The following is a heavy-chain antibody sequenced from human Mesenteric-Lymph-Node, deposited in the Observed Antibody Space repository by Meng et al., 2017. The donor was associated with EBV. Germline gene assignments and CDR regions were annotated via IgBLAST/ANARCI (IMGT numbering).Heavy chain of an antibody. D-gene: IGHD6-19*01. CDR3: ATQAGNNSGWSPYYFDY. V-gene: IGHV1-69*01. J-gene: IGHJ4*02. CDR1: GDTFSNYA. CDR2: IIPIFGTA. Sequence: QVQLVQSGAEVKKPXXXXXVXCKXSGDTFSNYAISWVRQAPGQGLEWMGGIIPIFGTANYAQKFQGRVTITADESTSTAYMELSSLRSEDTAVYYCATQAGNNSGWSPYYFDYWGQGTLVTVSS.